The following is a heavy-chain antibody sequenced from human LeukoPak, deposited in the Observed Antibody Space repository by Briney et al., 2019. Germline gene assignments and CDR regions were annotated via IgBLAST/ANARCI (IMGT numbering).Heavy chain of an antibody. CDR3: ARGDCSSTSCYEGGLHFYYYAMDV. V-gene: IGHV3-30-3*01. CDR2: ISYDGSNK. J-gene: IGHJ6*02. D-gene: IGHD2-2*01. CDR1: GFTFSSYA. Sequence: GRSLRLSCAASGFTFSSYAMHWVRQAPGKGLEWVALISYDGSNKYYADSVKGRFTISRDNSKNTLYLQLNSLGAEDTAVYYCARGDCSSTSCYEGGLHFYYYAMDVWGQGTTVTVSS.